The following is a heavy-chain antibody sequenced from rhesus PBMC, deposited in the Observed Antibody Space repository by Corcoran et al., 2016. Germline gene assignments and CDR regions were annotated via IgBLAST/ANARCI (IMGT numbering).Heavy chain of an antibody. D-gene: IGHD3-34*01. CDR2: ISSVSSYI. Sequence: EVQLVESGGGLVQPGGSLRLSCAASGFTFSDYYMSWVRQAPGKGLELVSSISSVSSYIYYADSVKGRFTISRDNAKNSLSLQMNSLKTEDTAVYYCTRLGPLGYYFDYWGQGVLVTVSS. CDR3: TRLGPLGYYFDY. CDR1: GFTFSDYY. V-gene: IGHV3S16*01. J-gene: IGHJ4*01.